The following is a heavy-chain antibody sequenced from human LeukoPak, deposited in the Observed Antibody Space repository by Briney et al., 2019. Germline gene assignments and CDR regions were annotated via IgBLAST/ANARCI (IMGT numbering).Heavy chain of an antibody. D-gene: IGHD2-15*01. J-gene: IGHJ6*03. CDR2: INPNSGGT. CDR1: GYTFTGYY. Sequence: ASVKVPCKASGYTFTGYYMHWVRQAPGQGLEWMGWINPNSGGTNYAQKFQGRVTMTRDTSISTAYMELSRLRSDDTAVYYCAKDLSGYPEGDYYMDVWGKGTTVTISS. CDR3: AKDLSGYPEGDYYMDV. V-gene: IGHV1-2*02.